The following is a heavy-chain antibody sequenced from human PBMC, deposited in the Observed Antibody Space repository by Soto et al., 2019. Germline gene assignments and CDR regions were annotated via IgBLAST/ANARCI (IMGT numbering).Heavy chain of an antibody. CDR2: ISYDGSNK. CDR1: GFTFSSYG. CDR3: AKDQGGSYYYYYGMDV. Sequence: GGSLRLSCAASGFTFSSYGMHWVRQAPGKGLEWVAVISYDGSNKYYADSVKGRFTISRDNSKNTLYLQMNSLRAEDTAVYYCAKDQGGSYYYYYGMDVWGQGTTVTVSS. D-gene: IGHD1-26*01. J-gene: IGHJ6*02. V-gene: IGHV3-30*18.